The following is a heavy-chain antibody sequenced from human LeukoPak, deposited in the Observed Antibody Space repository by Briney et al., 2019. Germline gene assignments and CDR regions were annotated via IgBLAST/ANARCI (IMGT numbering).Heavy chain of an antibody. Sequence: GGSLRLSCAASGFTFSSYGMHWVRQAPGKGLEWVAVIWYDGSNNYYADSVKGRFTISRDNSKNTLYLQMNSLRAEDTAVYYCARVEDFWSGYYYYWGQGTLVTVSS. V-gene: IGHV3-33*01. J-gene: IGHJ4*02. CDR1: GFTFSSYG. CDR2: IWYDGSNN. D-gene: IGHD3-3*01. CDR3: ARVEDFWSGYYYY.